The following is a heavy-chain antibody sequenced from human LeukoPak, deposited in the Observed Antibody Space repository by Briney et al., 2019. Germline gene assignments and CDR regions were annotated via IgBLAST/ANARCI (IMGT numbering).Heavy chain of an antibody. CDR1: GFTFSSYG. J-gene: IGHJ6*02. V-gene: IGHV3-30*03. Sequence: GGSLRLSCAASGFTFSSYGMHWVRQAPGKGLEWVAVISYDGSNKYYADSVKGRFTISRDNSKNTLYLQMNSLRSEDTAVYYCARELPAAPRNGMDVWGQGTTVTVSS. CDR2: ISYDGSNK. CDR3: ARELPAAPRNGMDV. D-gene: IGHD2-2*01.